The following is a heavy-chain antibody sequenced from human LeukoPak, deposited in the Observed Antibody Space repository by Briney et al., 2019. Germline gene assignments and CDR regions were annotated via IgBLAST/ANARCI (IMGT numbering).Heavy chain of an antibody. J-gene: IGHJ1*01. CDR3: ARERTTLTTILQKYEYFQH. Sequence: PGGSLRLSCAASGFTFSNYEMNWVRQAPGEGLEWISYISSSGDTIYYADSVKGRFTVSRDNAKNSLYLQMTSLRAEDTAVYYCARERTTLTTILQKYEYFQHWGQGTLVTVSS. CDR1: GFTFSNYE. V-gene: IGHV3-48*03. CDR2: ISSSGDTI. D-gene: IGHD4-11*01.